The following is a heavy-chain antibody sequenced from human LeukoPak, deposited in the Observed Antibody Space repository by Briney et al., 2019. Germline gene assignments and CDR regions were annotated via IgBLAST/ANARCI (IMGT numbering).Heavy chain of an antibody. CDR2: IYYSGST. CDR3: ASSGYYFYFDY. Sequence: SETLSLTCTVSGDSVSSSSFYWGWIRQPPGKGLEWIVSIYYSGSTSYNPSLRSRVTMSVDTSKNQFSLKLSSVTAADTAVYYCASSGYYFYFDYWGQGTLVTVSS. CDR1: GDSVSSSSFY. J-gene: IGHJ4*02. D-gene: IGHD3-22*01. V-gene: IGHV4-39*01.